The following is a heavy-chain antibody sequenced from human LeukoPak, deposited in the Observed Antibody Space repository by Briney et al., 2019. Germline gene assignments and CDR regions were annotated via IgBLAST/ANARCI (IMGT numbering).Heavy chain of an antibody. CDR2: IYYSGST. V-gene: IGHV4-59*08. J-gene: IGHJ4*02. CDR3: AGSGGLANQGAVFDY. Sequence: SETLSLTCTVSGGSISSYYWSWIRQPPGKGLEWIGYIYYSGSTNYNPSLKSRVTISVDTSKNQFSLKLSSVTAADTAVYYCAGSGGLANQGAVFDYWGQGTLVTVSS. CDR1: GGSISSYY. D-gene: IGHD3-10*01.